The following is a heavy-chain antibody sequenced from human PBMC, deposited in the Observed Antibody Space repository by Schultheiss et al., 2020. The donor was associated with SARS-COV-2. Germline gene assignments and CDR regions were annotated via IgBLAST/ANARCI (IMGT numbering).Heavy chain of an antibody. CDR1: GGTFSSYA. CDR2: ISAYNGNT. V-gene: IGHV1-18*01. Sequence: ASVKVSCKASGGTFSSYAISWVRQAPGQGLEWMGWISAYNGNTNYAQKLQGRVTMTTDTSTSTAYMELSSLRSEDTAVYYCARGLWIQGQSGSYSFYGLDVWGQGTAVTVSS. CDR3: ARGLWIQGQSGSYSFYGLDV. D-gene: IGHD3-10*01. J-gene: IGHJ6*02.